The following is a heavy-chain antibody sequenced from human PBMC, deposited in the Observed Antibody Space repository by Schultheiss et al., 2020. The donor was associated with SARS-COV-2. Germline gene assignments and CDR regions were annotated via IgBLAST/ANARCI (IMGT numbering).Heavy chain of an antibody. CDR2: IYYSGST. J-gene: IGHJ3*02. D-gene: IGHD3-22*01. CDR3: ARWEGGSSEII. Sequence: SETLSLTCTVSGGFIINNQWSWIRQPPGKGLEWIGYIYYSGSTYYNPSLKSRVTISVDTSKNQFSLKLSSVTAADTAVYYCARWEGGSSEIIWGQGTMVTVSS. V-gene: IGHV4-59*01. CDR1: GGFIINNQ.